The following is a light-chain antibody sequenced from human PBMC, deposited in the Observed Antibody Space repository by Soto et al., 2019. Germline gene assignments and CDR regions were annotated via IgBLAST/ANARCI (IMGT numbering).Light chain of an antibody. CDR1: QTISSW. CDR3: QQYNSYPRT. Sequence: DIQMTQSPSTLSASVGDRVTITCRASQTISSWLAWYQQRPGKAPNLLIYKASTLQSGVPSRFSGGGSGAEFSVTIPSLPTDDFETYYCQQYNSYPRTFGGGTTVESK. J-gene: IGKJ4*01. V-gene: IGKV1-5*03. CDR2: KAS.